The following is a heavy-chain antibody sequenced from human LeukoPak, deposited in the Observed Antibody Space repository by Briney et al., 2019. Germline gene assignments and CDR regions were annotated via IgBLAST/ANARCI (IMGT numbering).Heavy chain of an antibody. CDR1: GFSFSTYW. J-gene: IGHJ5*02. D-gene: IGHD2-2*01. V-gene: IGHV3-7*01. Sequence: GGSLRLSCAASGFSFSTYWMSWVRQAPGKGLEWVTNIKQDGSEKNYVDSVKGRFTISRDNAKNSLYLQMNSLRAEDTAVYYCARNSAASQLAAANWFDPWGQGTLVTVPS. CDR3: ARNSAASQLAAANWFDP. CDR2: IKQDGSEK.